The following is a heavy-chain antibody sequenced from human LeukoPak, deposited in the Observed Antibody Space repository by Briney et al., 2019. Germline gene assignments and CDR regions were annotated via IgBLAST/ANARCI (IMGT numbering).Heavy chain of an antibody. CDR1: GFTVSSNY. CDR3: ARARVGATHYYYYYMDV. V-gene: IGHV3-53*01. D-gene: IGHD1-26*01. Sequence: HPGGSLRLSCAASGFTVSSNYMSWVRQAPGKGLEWVSVIYSGGSTYYADSVKGRFTISRDNSKNTLYLQMNSLRAEDTAVYYCARARVGATHYYYYYMDVWGKGTTVTISS. CDR2: IYSGGST. J-gene: IGHJ6*03.